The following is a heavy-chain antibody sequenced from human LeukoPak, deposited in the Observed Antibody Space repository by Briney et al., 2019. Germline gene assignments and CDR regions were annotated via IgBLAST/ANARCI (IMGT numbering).Heavy chain of an antibody. D-gene: IGHD3-22*01. J-gene: IGHJ4*02. Sequence: PGGSLRLSCAASGFTFSSYAMSWVRQAPGKGLEWVSAISGSGGSTYYADSVKGRFTISRDNSQNTVYLHMNSLRADDTAVYYCAQEHFDTSGYYSRFDNWGQGILVTVSS. CDR1: GFTFSSYA. CDR2: ISGSGGST. V-gene: IGHV3-23*01. CDR3: AQEHFDTSGYYSRFDN.